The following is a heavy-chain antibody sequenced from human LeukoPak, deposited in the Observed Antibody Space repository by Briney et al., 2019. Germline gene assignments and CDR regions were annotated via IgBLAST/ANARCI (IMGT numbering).Heavy chain of an antibody. Sequence: SETLSLTCAVYVESSSGYYCSWIRQSPGKGLEWLGEINGGGRTDYNPSLKSRVTMSIDTSKNQFSLRLTSVTAADTAVYYCAGQLPFGELSPHYWGQGTLVTVSS. V-gene: IGHV4-34*01. CDR2: INGGGRT. J-gene: IGHJ4*02. D-gene: IGHD3-10*01. CDR1: VESSSGYY. CDR3: AGQLPFGELSPHY.